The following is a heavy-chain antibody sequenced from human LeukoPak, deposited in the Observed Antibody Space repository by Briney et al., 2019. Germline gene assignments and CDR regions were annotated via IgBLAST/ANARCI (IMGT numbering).Heavy chain of an antibody. CDR3: AKDRLIIAVAGTFDY. J-gene: IGHJ4*02. Sequence: GGSLRLSRAASGFTFTAYGMHWVRQAPGKGLEWVSAISGSGGSTYYADSVKGRFTISRDNSKNTLYLQMNSLRAEDTAVYYCAKDRLIIAVAGTFDYWGQGTLVTVSS. CDR2: ISGSGGST. V-gene: IGHV3-23*01. D-gene: IGHD6-19*01. CDR1: GFTFTAYG.